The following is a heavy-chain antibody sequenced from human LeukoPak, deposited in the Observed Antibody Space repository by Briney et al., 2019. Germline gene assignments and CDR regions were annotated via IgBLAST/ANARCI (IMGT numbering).Heavy chain of an antibody. CDR1: GYTLTELS. CDR3: ATRSGSYYLDY. D-gene: IGHD1-26*01. CDR2: FDPEDGET. Sequence: GASVKVSCKVSGYTLTELSIHWVRQAPGKGLELMGGFDPEDGETIYAQKFQGRVTMTEDTSTDTAYMELSRLRSEDTAVYYCATRSGSYYLDYWGQGTLVTVSS. J-gene: IGHJ4*02. V-gene: IGHV1-24*01.